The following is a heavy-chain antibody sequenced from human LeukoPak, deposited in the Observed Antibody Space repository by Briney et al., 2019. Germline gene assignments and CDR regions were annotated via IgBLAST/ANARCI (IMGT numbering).Heavy chain of an antibody. Sequence: SVKVSCKASGGTFSSYAISWVRQAPEQGLEWMGGIIPIFGTANYAQKFQGRVTITTDESTSTAYMELSSLRSEDTAVYYCARDRYGDRKFDPWGQGTPVTVSS. V-gene: IGHV1-69*05. D-gene: IGHD4-17*01. CDR3: ARDRYGDRKFDP. CDR1: GGTFSSYA. CDR2: IIPIFGTA. J-gene: IGHJ5*02.